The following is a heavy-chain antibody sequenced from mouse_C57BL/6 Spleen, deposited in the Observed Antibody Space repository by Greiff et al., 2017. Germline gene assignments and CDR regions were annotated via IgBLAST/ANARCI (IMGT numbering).Heavy chain of an antibody. D-gene: IGHD4-1*01. J-gene: IGHJ4*01. CDR3: ARRNWNYYAMDY. CDR2: IYPSDSET. V-gene: IGHV1-61*01. Sequence: QVQLQQPGAELVRPGSSVKLSCKASGYTFTSYWMDWVKQRPGQGLEWIGNIYPSDSETHYNQKFKDKATLTVDKSSSTAYMQLSSLTSEDSAVYYCARRNWNYYAMDYWGQGTSVTVSS. CDR1: GYTFTSYW.